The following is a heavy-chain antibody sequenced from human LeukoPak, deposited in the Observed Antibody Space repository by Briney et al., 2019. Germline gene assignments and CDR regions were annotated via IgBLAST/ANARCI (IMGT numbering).Heavy chain of an antibody. CDR1: GFTFDDYA. J-gene: IGHJ5*02. CDR3: AKGWFGELRGNWFDP. V-gene: IGHV3-9*01. D-gene: IGHD3-10*01. CDR2: ISWNSGSI. Sequence: GGSLRLSCAASGFTFDDYAMHWVRQAPGKGLEWVSGISWNSGSIGYADSVKGRFTISRDNSKNTLYLQLNSLRAEDTAVYYCAKGWFGELRGNWFDPWGQGTLVTVSS.